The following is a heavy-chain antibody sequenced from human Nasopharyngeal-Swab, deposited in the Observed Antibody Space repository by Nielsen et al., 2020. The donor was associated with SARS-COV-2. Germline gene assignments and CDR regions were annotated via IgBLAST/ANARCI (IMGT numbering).Heavy chain of an antibody. Sequence: ASMKVSCKASGYTFTSYYMHWVRQAPGQGLEWMGIINPSGGSTSYAQKFQGRVTMTRDTSTSTVYMELSSLRSEDTAVYYCARDPPDYGSGAPPYDYWGQGTLVTVSS. CDR1: GYTFTSYY. CDR2: INPSGGST. D-gene: IGHD3-10*01. CDR3: ARDPPDYGSGAPPYDY. J-gene: IGHJ4*02. V-gene: IGHV1-46*01.